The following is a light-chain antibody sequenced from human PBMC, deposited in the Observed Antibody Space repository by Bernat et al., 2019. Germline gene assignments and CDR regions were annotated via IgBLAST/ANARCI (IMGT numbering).Light chain of an antibody. CDR1: SSDVGDNNY. CDR3: SSYTSTSTRV. V-gene: IGLV2-14*03. Sequence: QSALTQPASVSGSPGQSITISCTGTSSDVGDNNYVSWYQQHPGKAPKLMIYDVSNRPSGVSNRFPGSKSGNTASLSFSGLQAEYEADYYCSSYTSTSTRVFGTGTKVTVL. J-gene: IGLJ1*01. CDR2: DVS.